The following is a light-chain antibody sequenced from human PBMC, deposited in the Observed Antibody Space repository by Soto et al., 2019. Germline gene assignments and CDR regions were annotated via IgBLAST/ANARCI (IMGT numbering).Light chain of an antibody. J-gene: IGKJ1*01. Sequence: EIVLTQSPATLSLSPGERATLSCRASQSVSSTDIVWYQHKPGQAPSPLIYGAYSRATGIPDRFSGSGPGTDFPLTISRLEPEDFAIYYCQPFGNAARTFGQGTEVEV. CDR3: QPFGNAART. CDR1: QSVSSTD. V-gene: IGKV3-20*01. CDR2: GAY.